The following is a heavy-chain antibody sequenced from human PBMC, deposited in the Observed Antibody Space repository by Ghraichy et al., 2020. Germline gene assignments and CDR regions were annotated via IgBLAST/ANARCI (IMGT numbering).Heavy chain of an antibody. Sequence: GGSLRLSCAASGFTFSSYAMHWVRQAPGKGLEWVAVISYDGSNKYYADSVKGRFTISRDNSKNTLYLQMNSLRAEDTAVYYCASPYCSGGSCLSDYWGQGTLVTVSS. CDR3: ASPYCSGGSCLSDY. CDR1: GFTFSSYA. CDR2: ISYDGSNK. D-gene: IGHD2-15*01. V-gene: IGHV3-30*04. J-gene: IGHJ4*02.